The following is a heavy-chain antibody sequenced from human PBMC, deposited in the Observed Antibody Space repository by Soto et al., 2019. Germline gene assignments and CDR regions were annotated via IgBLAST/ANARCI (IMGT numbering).Heavy chain of an antibody. J-gene: IGHJ6*02. Sequence: QVQLVESGGGVVQPGTSLRLSCTTSGFTFSNHAMHWVRQAPGKGLEWVAQIWYDGSNKYYADSVKGRFTISRNNSRNMGDVQMSRLRVEDTAVYYWATEGQQLAPYALDVWGQGTSVPVSS. D-gene: IGHD6-13*01. V-gene: IGHV3-33*01. CDR1: GFTFSNHA. CDR3: ATEGQQLAPYALDV. CDR2: IWYDGSNK.